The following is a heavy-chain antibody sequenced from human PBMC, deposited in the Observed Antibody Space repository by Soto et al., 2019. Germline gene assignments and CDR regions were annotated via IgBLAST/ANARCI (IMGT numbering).Heavy chain of an antibody. CDR1: GVSLNINKW. CDR2: IDHRGTA. J-gene: IGHJ5*02. D-gene: IGHD6-19*01. CDR3: VAMAGMWPTVFWFDP. Sequence: QIQLQESGPGLVAPSGTLSLTCTVSGVSLNINKWWSWARQPPGKGPEWIGEIDHRGTANYNPSLKSRVPISVDKSKIQFSLNLTSVTAADTAVYYCVAMAGMWPTVFWFDPWGQGALVTVSS. V-gene: IGHV4-4*02.